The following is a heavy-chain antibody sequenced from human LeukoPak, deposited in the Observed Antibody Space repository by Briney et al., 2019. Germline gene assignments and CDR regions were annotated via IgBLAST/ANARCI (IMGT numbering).Heavy chain of an antibody. CDR3: ARIVVNSIAVAHWFDP. CDR1: GFTVSSNY. J-gene: IGHJ5*02. D-gene: IGHD6-19*01. Sequence: GGSLRLSCAASGFTVSSNYMSWVRQAPGKGLEWVSVIYSGGSTYYADSVTGRFTISRDNSKNTLYLQMNSLRAEDTAVYYCARIVVNSIAVAHWFDPWGQGTLATVSS. CDR2: IYSGGST. V-gene: IGHV3-53*01.